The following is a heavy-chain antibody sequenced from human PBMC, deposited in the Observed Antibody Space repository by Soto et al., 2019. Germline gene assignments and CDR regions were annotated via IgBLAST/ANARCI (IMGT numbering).Heavy chain of an antibody. J-gene: IGHJ4*02. D-gene: IGHD2-8*01. CDR2: IFYSGGT. CDR1: GGSILDSTYY. CDR3: ARMDNGATYQTFDS. V-gene: IGHV4-39*01. Sequence: SETLSLTCTVSGGSILDSTYYWAWIRQSPGKGLEWIGTIFYSGGTFYTPSLKSRVTMSVDTSNNQFSLKLSSVTAADTAVYYCARMDNGATYQTFDSWGQGTLVTSPQ.